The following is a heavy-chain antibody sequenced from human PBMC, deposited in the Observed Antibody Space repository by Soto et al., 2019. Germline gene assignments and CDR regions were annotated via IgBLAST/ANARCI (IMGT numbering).Heavy chain of an antibody. V-gene: IGHV1-69*01. J-gene: IGHJ5*02. CDR2: IIPIFGTA. Sequence: SVNVSFKASGYTFTTFGISWVRQAPGQGLEWMGGIIPIFGTANYAQKFQGRVTITADESTSTAYMELSSLRSEDTAVYYCARDSGPNYDFWSALRWFDPWGQGTLVTVSS. D-gene: IGHD3-3*01. CDR3: ARDSGPNYDFWSALRWFDP. CDR1: GYTFTTFG.